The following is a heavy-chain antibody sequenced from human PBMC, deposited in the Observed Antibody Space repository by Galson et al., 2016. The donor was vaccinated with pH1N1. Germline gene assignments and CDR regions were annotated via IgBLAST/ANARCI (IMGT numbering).Heavy chain of an antibody. CDR1: GFTFTSYA. V-gene: IGHV3-30*04. Sequence: SLRLSCAASGFTFTSYAFHWVRQAPGKGLEWVAVTSNDGTKKYYTDSVKGRFSVSRDNSKSTLHLHMTSLRGDDAAVYYCARAVFYDVDLLDYYFDYWGQGTLVIVSS. D-gene: IGHD2/OR15-2a*01. CDR2: TSNDGTKK. J-gene: IGHJ4*02. CDR3: ARAVFYDVDLLDYYFDY.